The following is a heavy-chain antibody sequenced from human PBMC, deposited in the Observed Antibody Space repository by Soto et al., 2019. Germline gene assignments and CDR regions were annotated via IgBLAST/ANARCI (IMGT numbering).Heavy chain of an antibody. Sequence: GGSLRLSCAASGFTFDDYAMHWVRQAPGKGLEWVSGISWNSGSIGYADSVKGRFTISRDNAKNSLYLQMNSLRAEDTAVYYCAKDRFGPSYSSSWYGYFHHWGQGTLVTVSS. CDR3: AKDRFGPSYSSSWYGYFHH. CDR1: GFTFDDYA. J-gene: IGHJ1*01. CDR2: ISWNSGSI. V-gene: IGHV3-9*01. D-gene: IGHD6-13*01.